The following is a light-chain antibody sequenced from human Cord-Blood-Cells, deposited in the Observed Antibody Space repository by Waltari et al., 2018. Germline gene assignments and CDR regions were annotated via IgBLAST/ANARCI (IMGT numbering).Light chain of an antibody. Sequence: DIQMTQSPSTLSASVGDRVTITCRASQSISSWLAWYQQKPGKAPKLLIYDSSSLGSEVPSRFSGGGSGTEFTLTISSLQPYDFATYYCQQYNSYWTFGQGTKVEIK. J-gene: IGKJ1*01. CDR1: QSISSW. CDR3: QQYNSYWT. CDR2: DSS. V-gene: IGKV1-5*01.